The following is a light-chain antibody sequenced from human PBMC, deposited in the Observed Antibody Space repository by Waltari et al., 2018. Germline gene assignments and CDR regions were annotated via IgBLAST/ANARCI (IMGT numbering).Light chain of an antibody. CDR1: QSVGDF. CDR3: QQRGSWPLT. J-gene: IGKJ4*01. Sequence: EIVLIQFPATLSLSPGERATLSCRARQSVGDFLAWYQQKPGQAPRLLIYDASKRVTGIPARFSGSGSGTDFTLTISSLEPEDFALYYCQQRGSWPLTFGGGTTVEIK. CDR2: DAS. V-gene: IGKV3-11*01.